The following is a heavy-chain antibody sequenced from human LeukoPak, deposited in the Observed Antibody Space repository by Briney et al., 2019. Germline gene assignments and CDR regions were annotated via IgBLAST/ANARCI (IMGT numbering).Heavy chain of an antibody. J-gene: IGHJ4*02. CDR3: ARDSMTDSSTFDY. CDR1: GGSISSYY. D-gene: IGHD2/OR15-2a*01. CDR2: MYNSGST. Sequence: SETLSLTCTVSGGSISSYYWSWIRQPPGKGLEWIGYMYNSGSTNYNPSLKSRVTISVDTSKNQFSLKLSSVTAADTAVYYCARDSMTDSSTFDYWGQGTLVTVSS. V-gene: IGHV4-59*12.